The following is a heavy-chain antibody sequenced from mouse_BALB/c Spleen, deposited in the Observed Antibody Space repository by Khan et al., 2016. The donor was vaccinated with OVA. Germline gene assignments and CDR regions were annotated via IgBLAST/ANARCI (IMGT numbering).Heavy chain of an antibody. CDR1: GFTFSSYG. J-gene: IGHJ2*01. CDR2: ISGDSNTI. Sequence: EVELVESGGDLVQPGGSRKLSCAASGFTFSSYGMHWVRQAPEKGLEWVAYISGDSNTIYYADTVKGRFTISRDNPRNTLFLQMTSLMSEDTAMYYCATSYFYGYYLDYWGPGTTLTGSS. D-gene: IGHD1-1*01. CDR3: ATSYFYGYYLDY. V-gene: IGHV5-17*02.